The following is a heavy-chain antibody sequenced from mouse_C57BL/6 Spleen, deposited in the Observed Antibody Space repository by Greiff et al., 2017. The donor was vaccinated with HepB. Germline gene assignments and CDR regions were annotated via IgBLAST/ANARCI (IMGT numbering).Heavy chain of an antibody. J-gene: IGHJ1*03. CDR2: IRSKSSNYAT. Sequence: EVQLVESGGGLVQPKGSLKLSCAASGFTFNTYAMHWVRQAPGKGLEWVARIRSKSSNYATYYADSVKDRFTISRDDSQSMLYLQMNNLKTEDTAMYYCVRDRVGPSFSYWYFDVWGTGTTVTVSS. CDR1: GFTFNTYA. V-gene: IGHV10-3*01. CDR3: VRDRVGPSFSYWYFDV. D-gene: IGHD4-1*01.